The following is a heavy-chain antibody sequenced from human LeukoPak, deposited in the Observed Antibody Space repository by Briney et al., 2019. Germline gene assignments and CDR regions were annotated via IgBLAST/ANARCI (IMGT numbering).Heavy chain of an antibody. CDR1: GGTFSSYA. V-gene: IGHV1-69*05. Sequence: ASVKVSCKASGGTFSSYAISWVRQAPGQGLEWMGRIIPIFGTANYAQKFQGRVTITTDESTSTAYMELSSLRSEDTAVYYCARLYYYDNSGYKYNWFDPWGQGTLVTVSS. J-gene: IGHJ5*02. CDR3: ARLYYYDNSGYKYNWFDP. CDR2: IIPIFGTA. D-gene: IGHD3-22*01.